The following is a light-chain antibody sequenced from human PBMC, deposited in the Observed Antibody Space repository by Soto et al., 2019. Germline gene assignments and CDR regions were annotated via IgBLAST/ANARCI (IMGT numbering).Light chain of an antibody. CDR3: SSYTSISTLYV. J-gene: IGLJ1*01. V-gene: IGLV2-14*01. CDR2: EVS. Sequence: THPASVTGSTGQAITISCTGTNSDVGGYNYVSWYQQHPGKAPELMIYEVSHRPSGVSNRFSGSKSDNTASLTISGLQAEDEADYYCSSYTSISTLYVFGTGTKVTVL. CDR1: NSDVGGYNY.